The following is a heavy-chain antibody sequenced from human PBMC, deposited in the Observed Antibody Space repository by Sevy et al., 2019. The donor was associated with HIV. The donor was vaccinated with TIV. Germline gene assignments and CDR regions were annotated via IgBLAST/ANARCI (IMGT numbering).Heavy chain of an antibody. V-gene: IGHV3-33*01. Sequence: GGSLRLSCAASGFTFSSYGMHWVRQAPGKGLEWVAVIWYDGSNKYYGDSVKGRFTISRDNSKNTLYLQMNSLRAEDTAVYYCARDGTKYYDIWSGSDGYYFDYWGQGTLVTVSS. J-gene: IGHJ4*02. CDR1: GFTFSSYG. D-gene: IGHD3-3*01. CDR2: IWYDGSNK. CDR3: ARDGTKYYDIWSGSDGYYFDY.